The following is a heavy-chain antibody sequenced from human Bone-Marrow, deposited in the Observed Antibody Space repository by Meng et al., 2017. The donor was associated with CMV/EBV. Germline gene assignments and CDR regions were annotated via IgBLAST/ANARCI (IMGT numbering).Heavy chain of an antibody. CDR3: VRDSHDPRKSRYDVPGDY. Sequence: GGSLRLSCAASGFTFSSYSMNWVRQAPGKGLEWVSSISSGSGSRNYRDSVKGRFTISRDNAKQSLYLQMNSLRAEDTAVYFCVRDSHDPRKSRYDVPGDYWGQTTLATVSS. V-gene: IGHV3-21*01. CDR2: ISSGSGSR. D-gene: IGHD3-22*01. CDR1: GFTFSSYS. J-gene: IGHJ4*02.